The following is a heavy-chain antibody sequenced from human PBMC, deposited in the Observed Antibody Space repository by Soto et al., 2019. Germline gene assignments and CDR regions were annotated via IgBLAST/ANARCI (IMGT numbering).Heavy chain of an antibody. Sequence: SETLSLTCTVSGGSISSSNYYWGWIRQPPGKGLEWIGSIYYSGSTYYNPSLKSRVTISVDTSKNQFSLKLSSVIAADTAVYYCARHSASSWSYYYYMNVWGKGTTVTVSS. CDR3: ARHSASSWSYYYYMNV. J-gene: IGHJ6*03. V-gene: IGHV4-39*01. CDR1: GGSISSSNYY. D-gene: IGHD3-3*01. CDR2: IYYSGST.